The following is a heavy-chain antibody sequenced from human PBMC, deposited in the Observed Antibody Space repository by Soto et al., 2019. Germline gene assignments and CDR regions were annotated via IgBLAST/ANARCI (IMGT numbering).Heavy chain of an antibody. V-gene: IGHV3-9*01. CDR2: ISWNGADI. CDR1: GLNLEDYF. Sequence: GGSLRLSCAASGLNLEDYFMHWVRQAPGKGLEWVASISWNGADIGYADSVKGRFTISRAKAKNSLFLQMNSMRTEASGLSYCAKDVTQTRLQHLDSWRQRSLVTV. J-gene: IGHJ4*02. CDR3: AKDVTQTRLQHLDS. D-gene: IGHD6-25*01.